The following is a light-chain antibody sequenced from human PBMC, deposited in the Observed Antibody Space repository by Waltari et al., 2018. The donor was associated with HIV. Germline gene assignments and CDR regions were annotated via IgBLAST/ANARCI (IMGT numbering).Light chain of an antibody. J-gene: IGKJ5*01. V-gene: IGKV1-39*01. CDR2: AAS. Sequence: DIQMTQSPSSLSASVGDRVTITCRASQNIRTNLNWYQQKKGKAPKLLMYAASNLQSGVPSRFSGSGSGTDFTLTVTSLQPEDFATYYCQHTFISPQTFGQGTRLEIK. CDR1: QNIRTN. CDR3: QHTFISPQT.